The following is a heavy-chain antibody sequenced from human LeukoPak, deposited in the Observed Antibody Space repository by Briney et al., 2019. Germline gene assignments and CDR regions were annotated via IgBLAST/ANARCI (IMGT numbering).Heavy chain of an antibody. Sequence: ASVNVSCKASGYTFTGNYMHSVRQAPGHGLECMGWINPNSGGTSYTQRLQGRVTMTSDTSLSTAYMQLSRPRSDHRAVYYCERDLGYPVPARLPYCWGQGTLVTVSS. J-gene: IGHJ4*02. CDR1: GYTFTGNY. CDR3: ERDLGYPVPARLPYC. V-gene: IGHV1-2*02. CDR2: INPNSGGT. D-gene: IGHD2-2*01.